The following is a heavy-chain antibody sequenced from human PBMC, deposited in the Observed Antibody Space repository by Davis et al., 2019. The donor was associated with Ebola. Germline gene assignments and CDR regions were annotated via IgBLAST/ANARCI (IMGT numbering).Heavy chain of an antibody. CDR2: IKQDGTET. CDR3: ARAEWLPDFDY. Sequence: GGSLRLSCAASGFTFSMYWMTWVRQAPGKGLEWVANIKQDGTETHYVDSVKGRFTISRDNAKNSLYLQMNSLRADDTAVYYCARAEWLPDFDYWGQGTLVTVSS. V-gene: IGHV3-7*01. J-gene: IGHJ4*02. D-gene: IGHD5-12*01. CDR1: GFTFSMYW.